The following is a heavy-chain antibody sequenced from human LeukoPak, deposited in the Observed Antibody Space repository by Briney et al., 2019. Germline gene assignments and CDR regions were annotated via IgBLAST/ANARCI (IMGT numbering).Heavy chain of an antibody. Sequence: GGSLRLSCAASGFTFSDYYMSWIRQAPGKGLEWVSYISSSGSTIYYADSVKGRFTISRDNAKNSLYLQMNSLRAEDTAVYYCARDLVEMVLWFGELPRYWYFDLWGRGTLVTVSS. CDR2: ISSSGSTI. CDR3: ARDLVEMVLWFGELPRYWYFDL. V-gene: IGHV3-11*01. D-gene: IGHD3-10*01. CDR1: GFTFSDYY. J-gene: IGHJ2*01.